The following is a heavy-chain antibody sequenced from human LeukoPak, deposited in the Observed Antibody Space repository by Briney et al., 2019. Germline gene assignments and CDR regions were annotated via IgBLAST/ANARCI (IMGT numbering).Heavy chain of an antibody. V-gene: IGHV1-18*01. Sequence: ASVKVSCKASGYTFTSYGISWVRQAPGQGLEWMGWISAYNGNTNYAQKLQGRVTMTTDTSTSTAYMELRSLRSDDTAVYYCAGDSQVGSGWYTPGTFDYWGQGTLVTVSS. J-gene: IGHJ4*02. D-gene: IGHD6-19*01. CDR1: GYTFTSYG. CDR2: ISAYNGNT. CDR3: AGDSQVGSGWYTPGTFDY.